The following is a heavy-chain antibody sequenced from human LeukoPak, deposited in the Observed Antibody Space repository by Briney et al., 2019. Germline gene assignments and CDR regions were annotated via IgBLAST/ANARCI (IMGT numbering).Heavy chain of an antibody. Sequence: GGSLRLSCAASGFTFSSYAMSWVRQAPGKGLEWVSAISASGGSTYYADSVKGRFTISRDNSKNTLYLQMNSLRAEDTAVYYCAKLLALSGYFDYWGQGTLVTVSS. V-gene: IGHV3-23*01. D-gene: IGHD1-26*01. CDR2: ISASGGST. CDR1: GFTFSSYA. J-gene: IGHJ4*02. CDR3: AKLLALSGYFDY.